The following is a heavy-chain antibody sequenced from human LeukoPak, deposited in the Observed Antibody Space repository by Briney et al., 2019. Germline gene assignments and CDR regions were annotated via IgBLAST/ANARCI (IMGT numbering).Heavy chain of an antibody. V-gene: IGHV1-18*04. CDR2: ISAYNGNT. Sequence: ASVKVSCKASGYTFTSYGIRWVRQAPGQGLEWVGWISAYNGNTNYAQKLQGRITMTTDTSTSTAYMELRSLRSDDTAVYYCASEQGLGAFDIWGQGTMVTVSS. CDR3: ASEQGLGAFDI. J-gene: IGHJ3*02. CDR1: GYTFTSYG. D-gene: IGHD6-19*01.